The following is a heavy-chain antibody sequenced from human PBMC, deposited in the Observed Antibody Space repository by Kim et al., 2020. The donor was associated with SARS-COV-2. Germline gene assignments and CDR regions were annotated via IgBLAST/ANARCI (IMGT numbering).Heavy chain of an antibody. CDR3: ARDYCTNTSCFDP. V-gene: IGHV7-4-1*01. J-gene: IGHJ5*02. CDR2: IDTNTGNP. Sequence: ASVKVSCKASGYTFTNHAINWVRQAPGQGLEWMGWIDTNTGNPTYAQGFTGRFVFSLDTSVTTAYLQIGSLKAADTAVYYCARDYCTNTSCFDPLGQGTL. CDR1: GYTFTNHA. D-gene: IGHD2-2*01.